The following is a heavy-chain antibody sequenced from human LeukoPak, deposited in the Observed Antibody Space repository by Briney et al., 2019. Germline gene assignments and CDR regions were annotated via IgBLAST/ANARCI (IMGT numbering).Heavy chain of an antibody. Sequence: ASVKVSCKASGYTFTGYYMHWVRQAPGQGVEWRGWINPNSGGTDYAQKFQGRVTMTRDTSISTAYMELSRLRSDDTAVYYCARAYTAMAPFQHWGQGTLVTVSS. CDR3: ARAYTAMAPFQH. CDR2: INPNSGGT. V-gene: IGHV1-2*02. CDR1: GYTFTGYY. D-gene: IGHD5-18*01. J-gene: IGHJ1*01.